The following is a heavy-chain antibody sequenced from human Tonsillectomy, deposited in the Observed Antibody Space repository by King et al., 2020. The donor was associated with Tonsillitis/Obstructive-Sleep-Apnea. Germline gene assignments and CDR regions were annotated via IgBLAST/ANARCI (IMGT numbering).Heavy chain of an antibody. V-gene: IGHV4-39*01. CDR3: ARHSKSIAAAGGY. D-gene: IGHD6-13*01. J-gene: IGHJ4*02. CDR1: GGSISSSSYY. Sequence: LQLQESGPGLVKPSETLSLTFTVSGGSISSSSYYWGCIRQPPVKGLEWIGSIYSSGSTYYNPSLKSRVTISVDTSKNQFSLKLSSVTAADTAVYYCARHSKSIAAAGGYWGQGTLVTVSS. CDR2: IYSSGST.